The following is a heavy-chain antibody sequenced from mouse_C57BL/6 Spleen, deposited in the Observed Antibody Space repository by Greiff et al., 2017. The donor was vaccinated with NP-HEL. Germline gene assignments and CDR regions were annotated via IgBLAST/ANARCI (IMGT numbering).Heavy chain of an antibody. CDR1: GYTFTSYW. Sequence: QVQLQQPGAELVKPGASVKMSCKASGYTFTSYWITWVKQRPGQGLEWIGDIYPGSGSTNYNEKVKSKATLTVDNSSSTAYMVLSNLTSEDSAVYYCAVYYGYGYAMDYWGQGTSVTVSS. CDR2: IYPGSGST. V-gene: IGHV1-55*01. CDR3: AVYYGYGYAMDY. D-gene: IGHD2-2*01. J-gene: IGHJ4*01.